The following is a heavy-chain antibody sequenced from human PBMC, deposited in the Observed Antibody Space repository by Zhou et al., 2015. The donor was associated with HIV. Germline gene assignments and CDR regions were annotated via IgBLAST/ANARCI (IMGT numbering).Heavy chain of an antibody. J-gene: IGHJ5*02. Sequence: QVQLVQSGTEVKKPGASVRVSCKASGYTFTNYGITWVRQAPGQGLEWMGGISTYNINAVYAQKFQGRITMSTDISTTTAYMELRSLRSDDTAVYYCARRGNYFDSGNYRYWFDPWGQGTLVTVSS. CDR2: ISTYNINA. CDR1: GYTFTNYG. CDR3: ARRGNYFDSGNYRYWFDP. V-gene: IGHV1-18*01. D-gene: IGHD3-10*01.